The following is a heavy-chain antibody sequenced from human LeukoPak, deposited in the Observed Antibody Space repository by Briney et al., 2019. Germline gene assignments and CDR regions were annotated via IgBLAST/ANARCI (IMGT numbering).Heavy chain of an antibody. CDR3: ARVRSSGWSYFDY. CDR2: INSDGSST. D-gene: IGHD6-19*01. Sequence: GGSLRLSCAASGFTSSNYWMHWVRQAPGKGLVWVSRINSDGSSTTYADSVKGRFTISRDNAKNTLYLQMNSLRAEDTAVYYCARVRSSGWSYFDYWGQGTLVTVSS. V-gene: IGHV3-74*01. J-gene: IGHJ4*02. CDR1: GFTSSNYW.